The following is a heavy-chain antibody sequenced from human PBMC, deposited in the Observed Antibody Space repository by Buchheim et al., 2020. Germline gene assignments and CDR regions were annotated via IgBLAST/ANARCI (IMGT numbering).Heavy chain of an antibody. D-gene: IGHD3-16*02. Sequence: QVQLVETGGGVVQPGRSLRLSCAASGFTFSSYAMHWGRQAPGKGLEWVAVISYDGSNKYYADSVKGRFTISRDNSKNTLYLQMNSLRAEDTAVYYCARDYQYYYYGMDVWGQGTT. CDR1: GFTFSSYA. J-gene: IGHJ6*02. CDR2: ISYDGSNK. V-gene: IGHV3-30*01. CDR3: ARDYQYYYYGMDV.